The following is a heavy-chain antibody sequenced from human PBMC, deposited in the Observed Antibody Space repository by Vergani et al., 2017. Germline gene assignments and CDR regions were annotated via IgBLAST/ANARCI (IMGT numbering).Heavy chain of an antibody. CDR2: IYYSGST. J-gene: IGHJ4*02. CDR3: ARDRRYSSSWYYFDY. Sequence: QVQLQESGPGLVKPSETLSLTCTVSGGSVSSGSYYWSWIRQPAGKGLEWIGYIYYSGSTNYNPSLKCRVTISVYTSKNQFSLKLSSVTAADTAVYYWARDRRYSSSWYYFDYWGQGTLVTVSS. V-gene: IGHV4-61*10. D-gene: IGHD6-13*01. CDR1: GGSVSSGSYY.